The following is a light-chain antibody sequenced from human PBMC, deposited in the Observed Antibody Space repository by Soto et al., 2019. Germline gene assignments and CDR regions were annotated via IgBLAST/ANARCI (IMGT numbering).Light chain of an antibody. CDR2: KAS. CDR3: QQAISYPIT. CDR1: QSISSW. V-gene: IGKV1-5*03. Sequence: DIQMTQSPSSLSASVGDRVTITCRASQSISSWLAWYHQKPGKAPKLLIYKASTLESGVPSRFSGSGSGTEFTLTINSLQPDDFATYYCQQAISYPITFGQGTRL. J-gene: IGKJ5*01.